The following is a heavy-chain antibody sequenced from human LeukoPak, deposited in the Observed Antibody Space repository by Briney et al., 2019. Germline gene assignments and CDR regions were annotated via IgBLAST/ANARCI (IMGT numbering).Heavy chain of an antibody. CDR2: IYYSGST. CDR1: GGSISSSSYY. V-gene: IGHV4-39*07. J-gene: IGHJ2*01. D-gene: IGHD2-15*01. Sequence: SETLSLTCTVSGGSISSSSYYWGWIRQPPGKGLEWIGSIYYSGSTYYTPSLKSRVTISVDTSKNQFSLKLSSVTAADTAVYYCARVGVYCSGGSCYFARYWYFDLWGRGTLVTVSS. CDR3: ARVGVYCSGGSCYFARYWYFDL.